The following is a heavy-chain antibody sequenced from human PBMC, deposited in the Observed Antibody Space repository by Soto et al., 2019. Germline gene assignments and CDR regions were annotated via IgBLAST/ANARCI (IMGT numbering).Heavy chain of an antibody. CDR1: GFTVSNNY. CDR2: IYSGGYT. D-gene: IGHD3-10*01. J-gene: IGHJ6*02. Sequence: GGSLRLSCAVSGFTVSNNYMSWVRQAPGKGLEGVSVIYSGGYTAYGDSVKGRFTISRDNSKNTLYLQMNSLRADDTAVDYCAKDFNVSGSHCGTLNYYYGMDVWGQGTTVTVSS. CDR3: AKDFNVSGSHCGTLNYYYGMDV. V-gene: IGHV3-53*01.